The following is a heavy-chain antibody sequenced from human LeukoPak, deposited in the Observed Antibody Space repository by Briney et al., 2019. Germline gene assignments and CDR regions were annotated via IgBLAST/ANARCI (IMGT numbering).Heavy chain of an antibody. CDR1: GFTFSSYA. CDR3: AKSEDGLGELFGSHVFDL. D-gene: IGHD3-10*01. V-gene: IGHV3-23*01. J-gene: IGHJ4*02. Sequence: GGSLRLSCAASGFTFSSYAMSWVRQAPGKGLEWVSAISGSGGSTYYADSVKGRFTISRDNSKNTLYLQMNSLRAEDTAVYYCAKSEDGLGELFGSHVFDLWGQGTLVTVSS. CDR2: ISGSGGST.